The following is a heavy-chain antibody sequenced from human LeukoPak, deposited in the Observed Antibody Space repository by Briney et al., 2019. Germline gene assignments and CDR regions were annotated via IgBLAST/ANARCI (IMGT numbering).Heavy chain of an antibody. V-gene: IGHV4-34*01. CDR3: ARMRGGGIGYSNYMDV. CDR2: IDHSGGT. CDR1: GGPFSDYF. D-gene: IGHD2-15*01. J-gene: IGHJ6*03. Sequence: KPSETLSLTCAVFGGPFSDYFWSWIRQPPGKGLEWIGEIDHSGGTNYNPSLKSRVTISVDTSKNQFSLKLTSVTAADAAVYYCARMRGGGIGYSNYMDVWGKGTTVIVSS.